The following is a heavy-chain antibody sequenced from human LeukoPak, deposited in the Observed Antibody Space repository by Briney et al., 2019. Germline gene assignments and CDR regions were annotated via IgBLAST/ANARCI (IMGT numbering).Heavy chain of an antibody. CDR2: IYYSGST. J-gene: IGHJ4*02. V-gene: IGHV4-59*12. D-gene: IGHD3-9*01. Sequence: SETLSLTCTVSGDSISNYYWSWIRQPPGKGLEWIGYIYYSGSTNYNPSLKSRLTISVDTSKNQFSLKLTSVTAADTAVYYCARSPTVDYDVLLGYYRFDYWGQGTLVTVSS. CDR3: ARSPTVDYDVLLGYYRFDY. CDR1: GDSISNYY.